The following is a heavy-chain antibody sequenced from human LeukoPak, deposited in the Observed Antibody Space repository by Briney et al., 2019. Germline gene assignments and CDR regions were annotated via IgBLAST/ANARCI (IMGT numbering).Heavy chain of an antibody. CDR3: AVLGGSYYLDY. CDR2: ISGSGGGT. J-gene: IGHJ4*02. D-gene: IGHD1-26*01. V-gene: IGHV3-23*01. CDR1: GFTFSSYA. Sequence: GGSLRLSCAASGFTFSSYAMSWVRQAPGKGLEWVSAISGSGGGTYYADSVKGRFTISRDNSKNTLYLQMNSLRAEDTAVYYCAVLGGSYYLDYWGQGTLVTVSS.